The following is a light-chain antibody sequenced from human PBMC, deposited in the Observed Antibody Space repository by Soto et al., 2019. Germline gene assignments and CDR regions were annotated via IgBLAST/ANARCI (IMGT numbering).Light chain of an antibody. CDR2: AAS. CDR3: QQSYSIPWT. V-gene: IGKV1-39*01. CDR1: QGISSY. J-gene: IGKJ1*01. Sequence: DVKMTQSQSSLSASVGDRVTISCRASQGISSYLNWYQQKPGKAPKVLIYAASSLQSGVPSRFSGSGSGTDFTLTISSLQPEDFATYYCQQSYSIPWTFGQGTMVDIK.